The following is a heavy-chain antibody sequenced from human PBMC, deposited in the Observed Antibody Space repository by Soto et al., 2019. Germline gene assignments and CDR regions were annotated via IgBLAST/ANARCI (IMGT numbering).Heavy chain of an antibody. V-gene: IGHV3-23*01. CDR2: ISGSGGST. CDR3: ARNLYGDYVNWFDP. D-gene: IGHD4-17*01. CDR1: GFTFSSYA. J-gene: IGHJ5*02. Sequence: EVQLLESGGGLVQPGGSLRLSCAASGFTFSSYAMSWVRQAPGKGLEWVSAISGSGGSTYYADSVKGRFTISRDNSKNTLYLKMNSLRAEDTAVYYCARNLYGDYVNWFDPWGQGTLVTVSS.